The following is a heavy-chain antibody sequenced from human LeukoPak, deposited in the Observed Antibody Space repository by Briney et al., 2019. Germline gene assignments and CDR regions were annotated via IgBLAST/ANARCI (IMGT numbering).Heavy chain of an antibody. CDR2: ISGSGGST. Sequence: GGSLRLSCAASGFTFSSYAMSWVCQAPGKGLEWVSAISGSGGSTYYADSVKGRFTISRDNSKNTLYLQMNSLRAEDTAVYYCAKERYCTSASCSSNWFDPWGQGTLVTVSS. V-gene: IGHV3-23*01. CDR1: GFTFSSYA. D-gene: IGHD2-2*01. CDR3: AKERYCTSASCSSNWFDP. J-gene: IGHJ5*02.